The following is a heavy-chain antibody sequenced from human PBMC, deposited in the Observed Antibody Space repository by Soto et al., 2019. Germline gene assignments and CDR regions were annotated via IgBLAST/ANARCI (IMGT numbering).Heavy chain of an antibody. Sequence: PSETLSLTCAVSGGSISSGGFSWTWIRQPPGKGLEFIGYIYYSGGTYYNPSLKSRVTISVDRSKNQFSLRLSSVTAADTAVYFCTSPSTYNNWNYPFANWGQGALVTVSS. D-gene: IGHD1-7*01. CDR3: TSPSTYNNWNYPFAN. J-gene: IGHJ4*02. CDR2: IYYSGGT. CDR1: GGSISSGGFS. V-gene: IGHV4-30-2*01.